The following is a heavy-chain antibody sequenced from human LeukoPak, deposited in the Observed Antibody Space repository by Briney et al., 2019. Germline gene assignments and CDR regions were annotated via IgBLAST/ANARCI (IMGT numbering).Heavy chain of an antibody. CDR3: AKRGVVIRVILVGFHKEAYYFDS. D-gene: IGHD3-22*01. CDR2: MSDSGGRT. CDR1: GITLSNYG. Sequence: GGSLRLSCAVSGITLSNYGMSWVRQAPGKGLEWVAGMSDSGGRTNYADSVKGRFTISRDNPKNTLYLRMNSLRAEDTAVYFCAKRGVVIRVILVGFHKEAYYFDSWGQGALVTVSS. J-gene: IGHJ4*02. V-gene: IGHV3-23*01.